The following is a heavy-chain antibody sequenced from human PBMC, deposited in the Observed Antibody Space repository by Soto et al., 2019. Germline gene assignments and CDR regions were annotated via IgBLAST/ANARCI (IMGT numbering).Heavy chain of an antibody. CDR1: GFAFSSFW. V-gene: IGHV3-7*03. Sequence: EVQLVESGGGLVQPGGSLTLSCAASGFAFSSFWMSWVRQAPGKGLEWVANINQDGSEKNSVDSVKGRFTLSRDNAKNSLFLQMNSLRAEDTAVYYCAREGRGYNYGYVYYYPYGMDVWGQGTTVTVSS. CDR2: INQDGSEK. CDR3: AREGRGYNYGYVYYYPYGMDV. D-gene: IGHD5-18*01. J-gene: IGHJ6*02.